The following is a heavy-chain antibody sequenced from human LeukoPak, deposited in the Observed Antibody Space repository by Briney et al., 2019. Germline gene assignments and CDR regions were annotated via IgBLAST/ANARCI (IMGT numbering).Heavy chain of an antibody. J-gene: IGHJ4*02. CDR2: ISGSGGST. D-gene: IGHD3-3*01. CDR3: AKDSDFWNNYYDC. Sequence: GGSLRLSCAASGFSFSTYGMSWVRQAPGKGLEWVSGISGSGGSTYYADSVKGRFTISRDNSKNTLYLQMNSLRAEDTAVYYCAKDSDFWNNYYDCWGQGTLVTVSS. V-gene: IGHV3-23*01. CDR1: GFSFSTYG.